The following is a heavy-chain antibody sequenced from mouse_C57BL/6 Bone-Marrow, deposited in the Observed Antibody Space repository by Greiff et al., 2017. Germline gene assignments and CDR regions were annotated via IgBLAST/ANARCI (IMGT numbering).Heavy chain of an antibody. Sequence: QVQLQQPGAELVKPGASVKLSCKASGYTFTSYWMHWVKQRPGQGLEWIGMIHPNSGSTNYNEKFKSKATLTVDKSSSTAYMQLSSLTSEDSAVYYCARERRVLRFAWFAYWGQGTLVTVSA. CDR2: IHPNSGST. CDR1: GYTFTSYW. CDR3: ARERRVLRFAWFAY. J-gene: IGHJ3*01. D-gene: IGHD1-1*01. V-gene: IGHV1-64*01.